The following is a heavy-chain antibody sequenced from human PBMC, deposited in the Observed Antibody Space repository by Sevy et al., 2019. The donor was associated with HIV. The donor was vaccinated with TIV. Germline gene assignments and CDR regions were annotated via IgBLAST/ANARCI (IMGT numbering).Heavy chain of an antibody. J-gene: IGHJ6*02. Sequence: GGYLRLSCVASGFTFSTHGMHWVRQAPGKGLEWVAVISYHGRNKFYGSTVEGRFTNSRDNSKKTLYLEMNSLTNEDTAVYYCARDFTGYNGMDVWGQGTMVTVSS. D-gene: IGHD3-9*01. CDR1: GFTFSTHG. V-gene: IGHV3-30*03. CDR3: ARDFTGYNGMDV. CDR2: ISYHGRNK.